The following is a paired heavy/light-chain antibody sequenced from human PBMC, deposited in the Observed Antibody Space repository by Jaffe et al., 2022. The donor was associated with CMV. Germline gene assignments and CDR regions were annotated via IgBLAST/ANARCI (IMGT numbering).Light chain of an antibody. CDR2: ATS. Sequence: IQLTQSPSSLSASVGDTVTITCRASQGISRYLAWYQQKPGEAPKLLIYATSTLQSGVPSRFSGSGSGTDFTLTISSLQPEDFATYYCQHLNSYPGTFGGGTKVEIK. V-gene: IGKV1-9*01. J-gene: IGKJ4*01. CDR1: QGISRY. CDR3: QHLNSYPGT.
Heavy chain of an antibody. CDR3: ARENEPMDAIDI. D-gene: IGHD1-1*01. CDR2: IYYSGST. V-gene: IGHV4-31*03. J-gene: IGHJ3*02. Sequence: QVQLQESGPGLVKPSQTLSLTCTVSGGFIRSGGYYWSWIRQHPGRGLEWIGYIYYSGSTYYNPSLKSRLTISVDTSKNQFSLKLNSVTAADTAIYYCARENEPMDAIDIWGQGTMVTVSS. CDR1: GGFIRSGGYY.